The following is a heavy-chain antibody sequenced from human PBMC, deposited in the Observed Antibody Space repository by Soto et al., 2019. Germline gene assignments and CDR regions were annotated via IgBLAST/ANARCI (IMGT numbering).Heavy chain of an antibody. J-gene: IGHJ6*02. D-gene: IGHD2-15*01. CDR3: ARRTLGYCSGGSCYSYGMDV. Sequence: GESLKISCKGSGYRFTSYWIGWVRQMPGKGLEGMGIIYPGDSDTRYSPSFQGQVNISADKSISTAYLQWSSLKASDTAMYYCARRTLGYCSGGSCYSYGMDVWGQGTTVTVSS. V-gene: IGHV5-51*01. CDR2: IYPGDSDT. CDR1: GYRFTSYW.